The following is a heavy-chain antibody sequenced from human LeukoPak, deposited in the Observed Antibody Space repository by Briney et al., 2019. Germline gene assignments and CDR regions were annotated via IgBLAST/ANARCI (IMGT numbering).Heavy chain of an antibody. CDR3: AKAPVTTCSGAYCYPFDY. Sequence: GGSLRLSCAASGFTLSSYAMSWVRQAPGRGLEWVSAISDSGNTYHADSVKGRFTISRDSSKNTLILQMNRLRAEDAAVYYCAKAPVTTCSGAYCYPFDYWGQGTLVTVSS. D-gene: IGHD2-21*01. CDR1: GFTLSSYA. V-gene: IGHV3-23*01. J-gene: IGHJ4*02. CDR2: ISDSGNT.